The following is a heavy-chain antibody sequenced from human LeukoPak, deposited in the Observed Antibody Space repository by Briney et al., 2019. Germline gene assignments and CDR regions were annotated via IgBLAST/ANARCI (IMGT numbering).Heavy chain of an antibody. CDR2: ISSSSSYT. CDR1: GFTFSDYY. D-gene: IGHD1-26*01. J-gene: IGHJ4*02. Sequence: PGGSLRLSCAASGFTFSDYYMSWIRQAPGKGLEWVSYISSSSSYTNYADSVKGRFTISRDNAKNSLYLQMNSLRAEDTAVYYCARRSSGSPPYYFGYWGQGTLVTVSS. V-gene: IGHV3-11*06. CDR3: ARRSSGSPPYYFGY.